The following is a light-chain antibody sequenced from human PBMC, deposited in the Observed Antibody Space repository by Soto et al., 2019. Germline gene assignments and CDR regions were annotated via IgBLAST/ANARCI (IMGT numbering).Light chain of an antibody. CDR3: QYWDDYSWT. V-gene: IGKV1-5*03. CDR2: KAS. J-gene: IGKJ1*01. CDR1: LSITDW. Sequence: DIQMTQSPSTLSASVGDRVTITCRASLSITDWLAWYQQKPGKAPKFLIYKASNLEGGVPSRFSGSGSGTEFTLTISSVQPYDFATYYCQYWDDYSWTFGQGTKVEIK.